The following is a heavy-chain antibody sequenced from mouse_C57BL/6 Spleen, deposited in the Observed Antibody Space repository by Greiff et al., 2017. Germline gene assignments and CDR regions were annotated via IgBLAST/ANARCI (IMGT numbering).Heavy chain of an antibody. Sequence: DVHLVESGGGLVKPGGSLKLSCAASGFTFSSYTMSWVRQTPEKRLEWVATISGGGGNTYYPDSVKGRFTISRDNAKNTLYLQMSSLRSEDTALYYCARQDYYGSSPYYYAMDDWGQGTSVTVAS. V-gene: IGHV5-9*01. CDR2: ISGGGGNT. CDR3: ARQDYYGSSPYYYAMDD. CDR1: GFTFSSYT. D-gene: IGHD1-1*01. J-gene: IGHJ4*01.